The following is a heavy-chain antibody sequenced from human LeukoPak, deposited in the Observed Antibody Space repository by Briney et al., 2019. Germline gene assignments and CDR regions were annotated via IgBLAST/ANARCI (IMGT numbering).Heavy chain of an antibody. CDR2: ISGSGGST. CDR3: AKHDERGHYWDYVWGSYRYTPHYFDY. V-gene: IGHV3-23*01. CDR1: GFTFSVYY. D-gene: IGHD3-16*02. Sequence: GGSLRLSWAASGFTFSVYYMSWIRQAPGKGLEWVSAISGSGGSTYYADSVKGWFTMSRDNSKNTLYLQMSRLRAEDTAVYYCAKHDERGHYWDYVWGSYRYTPHYFDYWGQGTLVTVSS. J-gene: IGHJ4*02.